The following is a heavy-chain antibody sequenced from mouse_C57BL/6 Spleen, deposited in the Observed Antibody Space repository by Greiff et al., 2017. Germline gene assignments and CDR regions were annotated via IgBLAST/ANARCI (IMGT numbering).Heavy chain of an antibody. Sequence: VQLQQSGPVLVKPGASVKMSCKASGYTFTDYYMNWVKQSHGKSLEWIGVINPYNGGTSYNQKFKGKATLTVDKSSSTAYMELNSLTSEDSAVYYCARMGIYYDYDVRAWFAYWGQGTLVTVSA. CDR2: INPYNGGT. V-gene: IGHV1-19*01. J-gene: IGHJ3*01. D-gene: IGHD2-4*01. CDR1: GYTFTDYY. CDR3: ARMGIYYDYDVRAWFAY.